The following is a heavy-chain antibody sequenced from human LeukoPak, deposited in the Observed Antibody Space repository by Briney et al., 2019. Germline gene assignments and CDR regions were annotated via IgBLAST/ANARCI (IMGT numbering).Heavy chain of an antibody. CDR3: ARDAMGLDV. Sequence: GSLRLSCAASGFTLKSYHMNWVRQPPGKGLEWIGTIYYTGNTYKNPSLKSRVTLLMDTSKNQFFLKLTSVTAADTAMYYCARDAMGLDVWGQGTTVTVSS. J-gene: IGHJ6*02. CDR1: GFTLKSYH. CDR2: IYYTGNT. V-gene: IGHV4-59*12. D-gene: IGHD2-2*01.